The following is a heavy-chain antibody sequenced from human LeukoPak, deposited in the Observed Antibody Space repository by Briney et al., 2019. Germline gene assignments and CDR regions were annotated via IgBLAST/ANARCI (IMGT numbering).Heavy chain of an antibody. CDR2: ISSSSSYI. D-gene: IGHD2-2*01. Sequence: GGSLRLSCAASGFTFSSYSMNWVRQAPGKGLEWVSSISSSSSYIYYADSVKGRFTISRDNAKNSLYLQKNSLRAEDTAVYYCARDNPDRYCSSTSCYQDYWGQGTLVTVSS. CDR3: ARDNPDRYCSSTSCYQDY. CDR1: GFTFSSYS. J-gene: IGHJ4*02. V-gene: IGHV3-21*01.